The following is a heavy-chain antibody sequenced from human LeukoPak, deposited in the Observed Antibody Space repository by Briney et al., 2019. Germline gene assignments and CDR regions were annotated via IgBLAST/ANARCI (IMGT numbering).Heavy chain of an antibody. CDR1: GGTFSSYA. D-gene: IGHD5-12*01. Sequence: ASVKVSCKASGGTFSSYAISWVRQAPGQGLEWMGGIIPIFGTANYAQKFQGRVTITADESTSTAYMELSSLRSEDTAVYYCARNTHDMVAIAYFDYWGQGTLVTVSS. J-gene: IGHJ4*02. CDR3: ARNTHDMVAIAYFDY. CDR2: IIPIFGTA. V-gene: IGHV1-69*13.